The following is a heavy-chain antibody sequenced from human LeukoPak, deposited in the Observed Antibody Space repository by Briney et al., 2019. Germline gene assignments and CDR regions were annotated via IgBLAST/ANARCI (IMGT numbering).Heavy chain of an antibody. Sequence: GGSLRLSCAASGFTFSSYAMSWVRQAPGKGLEWVSSISGSGGSTYYADSVKGRFTISRDNSKNTLYLQVNSLRAEDTAVYYCAKDGDIVVVVAAHFDYWGPGTLVTVSS. D-gene: IGHD2-15*01. V-gene: IGHV3-23*01. CDR3: AKDGDIVVVVAAHFDY. CDR2: ISGSGGST. J-gene: IGHJ4*02. CDR1: GFTFSSYA.